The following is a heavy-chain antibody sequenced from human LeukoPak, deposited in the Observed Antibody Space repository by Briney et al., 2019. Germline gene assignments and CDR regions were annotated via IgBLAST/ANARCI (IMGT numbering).Heavy chain of an antibody. Sequence: PGGSQRLSCAASGLIISNYWMHWVRQAPGKGLVWVARINSGGSGTTYEDSVKGRFTISRDNAKNTLYLQMNSLRDGDTAVYYCAKGGSTVVEYWGQGTLVTVSS. V-gene: IGHV3-74*01. CDR1: GLIISNYW. CDR2: INSGGSGT. CDR3: AKGGSTVVEY. J-gene: IGHJ4*02. D-gene: IGHD4-23*01.